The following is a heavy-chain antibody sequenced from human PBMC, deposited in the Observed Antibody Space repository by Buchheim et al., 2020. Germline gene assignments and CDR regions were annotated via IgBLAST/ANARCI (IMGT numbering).Heavy chain of an antibody. J-gene: IGHJ6*02. V-gene: IGHV4-34*01. D-gene: IGHD7-27*01. CDR3: ARIGLGNRKYYYYGMDV. CDR2: ITHSGGT. CDR1: GGSFRGYY. Sequence: QVQLQQWGAGLLKPSATLSLTCAVYGGSFRGYYWSWIRQPPGKGLEWIGEITHSGGTNYNPSLKSRVTISVDTSKTQFSLKLSSGTAADTAVYYCARIGLGNRKYYYYGMDVWGQGTT.